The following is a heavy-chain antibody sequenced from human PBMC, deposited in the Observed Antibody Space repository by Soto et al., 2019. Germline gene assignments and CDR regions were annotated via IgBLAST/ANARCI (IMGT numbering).Heavy chain of an antibody. J-gene: IGHJ6*02. D-gene: IGHD6-19*01. CDR1: GGSVSSGSYY. V-gene: IGHV4-61*01. CDR2: IHYSGST. Sequence: QVQLQESGPGLVKPSETLSLTCTVSGGSVSSGSYYWSWIRQPPGKGLEWIGYIHYSGSTNYNPHLKRRVTISVDTSKTQFSLKLSSVTAADTAVYYCARGIEGWYQGRYYYGMDVWGQGTTVTVSS. CDR3: ARGIEGWYQGRYYYGMDV.